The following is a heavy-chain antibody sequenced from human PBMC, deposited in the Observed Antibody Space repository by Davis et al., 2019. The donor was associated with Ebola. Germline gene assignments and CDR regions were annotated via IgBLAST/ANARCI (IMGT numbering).Heavy chain of an antibody. CDR3: ARGSQWLGPDY. V-gene: IGHV4-59*01. CDR1: GGSFSPSY. Sequence: SGTLSLSCTVSGGSFSPSYWTWVRQPPGKGLEWVGYIYYSGTTHYNPSLRGRVTISVDTSKKHFSLKLGSVTAADTAVYYCARGSQWLGPDYWGQGTLVTVSS. D-gene: IGHD6-19*01. CDR2: IYYSGTT. J-gene: IGHJ4*02.